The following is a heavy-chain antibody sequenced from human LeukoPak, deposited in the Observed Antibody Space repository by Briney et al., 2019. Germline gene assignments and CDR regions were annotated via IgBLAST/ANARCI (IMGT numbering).Heavy chain of an antibody. CDR2: TDHSGNT. CDR1: RGPFIGYY. CDR3: ARYPFCGGDCSDWFGP. D-gene: IGHD2-21*02. V-gene: IGHV4-34*01. Sequence: PSETLSLTCAVNRGPFIGYYWSWIRQPPGKGLEWLGETDHSGNTNYNPSLKSRLTISIDPSKNQVSLKLSSVTAADTAVYYCARYPFCGGDCSDWFGPWGQGTLVTVSS. J-gene: IGHJ5*02.